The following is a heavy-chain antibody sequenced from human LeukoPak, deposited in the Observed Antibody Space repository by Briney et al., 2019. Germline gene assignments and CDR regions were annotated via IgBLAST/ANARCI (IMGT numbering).Heavy chain of an antibody. V-gene: IGHV3-48*03. Sequence: PGGSLRLSCAASGFTFGRYEVNWVRQAPGKGLGWVAYISSSGSTIYYADSVKGRFTISRNKAEHSLYLQVNRLRSEETGVSYCPRLPDSSTDYWGQGTLVTVSS. CDR1: GFTFGRYE. J-gene: IGHJ4*02. CDR3: PRLPDSSTDY. D-gene: IGHD6-19*01. CDR2: ISSSGSTI.